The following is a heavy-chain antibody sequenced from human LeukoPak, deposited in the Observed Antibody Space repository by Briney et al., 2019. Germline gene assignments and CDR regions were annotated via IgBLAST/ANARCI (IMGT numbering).Heavy chain of an antibody. J-gene: IGHJ4*02. Sequence: PGGSLRLSCAASGFTFSSYAMSWVRQAPGKGLEWVSAISGSGGSTYYADSVEGRFTISRDTSKNTLYLQMNSLRAEDSAVYYCARPGINDVFFLDYWGQGILVTVSS. CDR1: GFTFSSYA. CDR3: ARPGINDVFFLDY. CDR2: ISGSGGST. V-gene: IGHV3-23*01. D-gene: IGHD3-9*01.